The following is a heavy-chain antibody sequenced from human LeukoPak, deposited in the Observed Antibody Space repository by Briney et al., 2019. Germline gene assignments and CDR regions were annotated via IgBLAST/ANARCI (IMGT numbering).Heavy chain of an antibody. CDR1: GGSISGYY. J-gene: IGHJ4*02. V-gene: IGHV4-59*01. Sequence: SETLSLTCTVSGGSISGYYWSWIRQPPGKGLAWIGYIRYSGTTNYSPSLKSRATISVDTSKNQFSLNLISVTAADTAMYYCARVSSGGYFHTYYFDYWGQGTLVTVSS. D-gene: IGHD3-22*01. CDR2: IRYSGTT. CDR3: ARVSSGGYFHTYYFDY.